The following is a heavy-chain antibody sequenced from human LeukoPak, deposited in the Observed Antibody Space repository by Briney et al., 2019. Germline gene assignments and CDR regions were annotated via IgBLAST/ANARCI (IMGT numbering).Heavy chain of an antibody. J-gene: IGHJ4*02. V-gene: IGHV3-48*02. Sequence: GGSLRLSCAASGFTFSTYSMNWVRQAPGAGLEWVSYISSGSNTIYYADSVKGRFTISRDNAKNSLYLQMNSLRDEDTAVYYCARASAGTYYNFDYWGQGTLVTVSS. CDR2: ISSGSNTI. CDR1: GFTFSTYS. CDR3: ARASAGTYYNFDY. D-gene: IGHD3-10*01.